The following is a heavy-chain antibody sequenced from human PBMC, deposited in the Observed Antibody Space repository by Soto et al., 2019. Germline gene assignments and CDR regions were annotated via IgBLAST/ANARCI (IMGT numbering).Heavy chain of an antibody. D-gene: IGHD3-22*01. CDR3: ARDLSSYYYDSSGYFSS. J-gene: IGHJ4*02. Sequence: ASVKVSCKASGYTFTSYYMHWVRQAPGQGLEWMGWISAYNGDTNYAQKLQGRVTMTTDTSTSTAYMELRSLRSDDTAVYYCARDLSSYYYDSSGYFSSWGQGTLVTVSS. V-gene: IGHV1-18*04. CDR2: ISAYNGDT. CDR1: GYTFTSYY.